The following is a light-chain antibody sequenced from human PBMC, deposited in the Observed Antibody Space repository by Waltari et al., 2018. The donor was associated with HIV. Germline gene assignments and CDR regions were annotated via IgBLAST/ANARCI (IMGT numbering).Light chain of an antibody. V-gene: IGKV1-39*01. CDR1: QSISNY. J-gene: IGKJ4*01. CDR3: QQSYSTQPT. Sequence: DIQMTQSPSSLSASVGDRVTITCRASQSISNYLNWYQQKPGKAPEPLIYAASSLQSGVPSRFSGSGSGTDFSLTINSLQPEDFAAYYCQQSYSTQPTFGGGTKVEIK. CDR2: AAS.